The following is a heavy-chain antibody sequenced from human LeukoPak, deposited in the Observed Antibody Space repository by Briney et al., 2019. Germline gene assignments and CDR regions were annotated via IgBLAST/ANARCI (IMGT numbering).Heavy chain of an antibody. D-gene: IGHD3-10*02. CDR1: GFNFCSYG. V-gene: IGHV3-23*01. CDR3: AELGITMIGGV. CDR2: ISGSGGST. Sequence: GGSLRLSCAASGFNFCSYGMSWVRQAPGKGLEWVSAISGSGGSTYYADSVKGRFTISRDNAKNSLYLQMNGLRAEDTAVYYCAELGITMIGGVWGKGTTVTISS. J-gene: IGHJ6*04.